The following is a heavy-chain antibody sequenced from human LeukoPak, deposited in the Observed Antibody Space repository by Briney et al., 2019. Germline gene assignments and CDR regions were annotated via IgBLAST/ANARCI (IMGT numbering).Heavy chain of an antibody. Sequence: PSETLSLTCTVSGGSISSYYWSWTRQPPGRGLEWIGYIYYSGSTNYNPSLKSRVTISVDTSKNQFSLKLSSVTAADTAVYYCAREGTGYYDSSGYFGHKRPNVGMWFDPWGQGTLVTVSS. J-gene: IGHJ5*02. CDR2: IYYSGST. D-gene: IGHD3-22*01. CDR1: GGSISSYY. CDR3: AREGTGYYDSSGYFGHKRPNVGMWFDP. V-gene: IGHV4-59*01.